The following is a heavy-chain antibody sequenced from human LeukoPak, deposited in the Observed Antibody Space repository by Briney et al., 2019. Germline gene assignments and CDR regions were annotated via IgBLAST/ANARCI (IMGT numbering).Heavy chain of an antibody. V-gene: IGHV3-48*04. J-gene: IGHJ4*02. CDR2: ISSSSSTI. CDR1: GFTFSTFG. D-gene: IGHD5-18*01. Sequence: PGGSLRLSCAASGFTFSTFGMNWVRVRQAPGKGLEWISYISSSSSTIYYADSVKGRFTISRDNAKNSLFLQMNSLSAEDTAVYYCARDSPPTPMVVDYWGQGILVTVSS. CDR3: ARDSPPTPMVVDY.